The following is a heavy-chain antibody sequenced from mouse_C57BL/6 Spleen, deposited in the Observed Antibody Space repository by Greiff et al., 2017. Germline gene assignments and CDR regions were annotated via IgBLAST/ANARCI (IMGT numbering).Heavy chain of an antibody. V-gene: IGHV1-26*01. Sequence: EVQLQQSGPELVKPGASVKISCKASGYTFTDYYMNWVKQSHGKSLEWIGDINPNNGGTSYNQKFKGKATWTVDKSSSTAYMERRSLTSEDAAVYYCARGDGYYFDYWGQGTTLTVSS. CDR3: ARGDGYYFDY. CDR1: GYTFTDYY. CDR2: INPNNGGT. D-gene: IGHD1-1*01. J-gene: IGHJ2*01.